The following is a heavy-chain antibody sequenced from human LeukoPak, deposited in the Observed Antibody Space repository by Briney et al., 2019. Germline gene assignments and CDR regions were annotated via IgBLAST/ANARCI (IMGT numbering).Heavy chain of an antibody. D-gene: IGHD6-13*01. Sequence: SETLSLTCTVSGGSISSGGYYWSWIRQPPGKGLEWIGYIYHSGSTYYNPSLKSRVTISVDRSKNQFSLKLSSVTAADTAVYYCARHDNTYSSSWLPFDYWGQGTLVTVSS. V-gene: IGHV4-30-2*01. CDR3: ARHDNTYSSSWLPFDY. CDR1: GGSISSGGYY. CDR2: IYHSGST. J-gene: IGHJ4*02.